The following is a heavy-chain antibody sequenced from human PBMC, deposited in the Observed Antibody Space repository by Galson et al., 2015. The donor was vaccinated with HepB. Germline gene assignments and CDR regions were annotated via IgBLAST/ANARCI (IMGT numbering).Heavy chain of an antibody. CDR1: GFSLSTSGVG. J-gene: IGHJ5*02. D-gene: IGHD6-13*01. CDR3: AHSPFSSWYGSLWYNWFDP. V-gene: IGHV2-5*02. CDR2: IYWDDDK. Sequence: PALVKPTQTLTLTCTFSGFSLSTSGVGVGWIRQPPGKALEWLALIYWDDDKRYSPSLKSRLTITKDTSKNQVVLTMTNMDPVDTATYYCAHSPFSSWYGSLWYNWFDPWGQGTLVTVSS.